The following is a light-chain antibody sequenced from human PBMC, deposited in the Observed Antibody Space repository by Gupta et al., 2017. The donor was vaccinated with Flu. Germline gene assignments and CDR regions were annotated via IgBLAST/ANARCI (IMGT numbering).Light chain of an antibody. J-gene: IGLJ2*01. CDR1: RSDMSGHNY. Sequence: TISGTASRSDMSGHNYVSWYQQQPVKAPILMMYEDKNRPSGVPRRFSGSKSGNTAALTIKRLQAEDEAVYYCKLCNVTTDHVVFGGGIKLTVL. CDR3: KLCNVTTDHVV. CDR2: EDK. V-gene: IGLV2-14*03.